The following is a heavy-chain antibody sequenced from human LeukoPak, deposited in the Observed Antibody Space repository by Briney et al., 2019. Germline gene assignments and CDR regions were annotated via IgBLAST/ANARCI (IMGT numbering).Heavy chain of an antibody. CDR3: ARIAAAGAFDY. CDR2: ISGSGGSA. J-gene: IGHJ4*02. Sequence: GGSLRLSSAASVYTFSIDAVSCVPDAPGKGLEWGSAISGSGGSAYYADSVKGRFTISRDNSKNTLYLQMNSLRADDTAVYYCARIAAAGAFDYWGQGTLVTVSS. V-gene: IGHV3-23*01. D-gene: IGHD6-13*01. CDR1: VYTFSIDA.